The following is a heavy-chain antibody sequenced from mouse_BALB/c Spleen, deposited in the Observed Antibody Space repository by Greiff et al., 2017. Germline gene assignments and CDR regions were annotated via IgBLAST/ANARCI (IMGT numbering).Heavy chain of an antibody. J-gene: IGHJ3*01. Sequence: VQLQQSGPELVKPGASVKIPCKASGYTFTDYNMDWVKQSHGKSLEWIGDINPNNGGTIYNQKFKGKATLTVDKSSSTAYMELRSLTSEDTAVYDCARSSRLLRAWFAYWGQGTLVTVSA. CDR3: ARSSRLLRAWFAY. V-gene: IGHV1-18*01. CDR1: GYTFTDYN. D-gene: IGHD1-1*01. CDR2: INPNNGGT.